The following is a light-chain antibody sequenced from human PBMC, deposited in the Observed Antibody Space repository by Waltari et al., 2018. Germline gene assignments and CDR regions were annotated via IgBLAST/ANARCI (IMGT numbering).Light chain of an antibody. CDR2: EVS. Sequence: QSALTQPPSASGSPGQSVTISCTGTSSDVGGYNSVSWYQQHPGKAPKLMIYEVSEWPSGVPDRFSGSKSGNTASLTVSGLQAEDEAGYYCSSYAGSNNWVFGGGTKLTVL. CDR1: SSDVGGYNS. J-gene: IGLJ3*02. CDR3: SSYAGSNNWV. V-gene: IGLV2-8*01.